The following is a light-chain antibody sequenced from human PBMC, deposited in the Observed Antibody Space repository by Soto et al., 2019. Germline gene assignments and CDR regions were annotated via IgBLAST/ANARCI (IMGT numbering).Light chain of an antibody. J-gene: IGLJ3*02. CDR2: LEGSGSY. CDR1: SGHSSYI. CDR3: ETWDSNTRV. V-gene: IGLV4-60*03. Sequence: QAVVTQSSSASASLGSSVKLTCTLSSGHSSYIIAWHQQQPGKAPRYLMRLEGSGSYNKGSGVPDRFSGSDSGADRYLTISNLQSEDEADYYCETWDSNTRVFGGGTKVTVL.